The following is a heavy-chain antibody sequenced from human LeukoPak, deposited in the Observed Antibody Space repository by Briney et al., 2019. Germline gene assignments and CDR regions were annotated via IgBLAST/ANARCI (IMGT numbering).Heavy chain of an antibody. CDR2: INPSGGRT. CDR3: AREALRGNYFDY. Sequence: ASVKVSCKASGYTFTTYYVLWVRQAPGQGLEWMGIINPSGGRTTCAQKFQGRVTMTRDMSTSTVYMELSSLRSEDTAVYYCAREALRGNYFDYWGQGTLVTVSS. J-gene: IGHJ4*02. CDR1: GYTFTTYY. D-gene: IGHD3-10*01. V-gene: IGHV1-46*01.